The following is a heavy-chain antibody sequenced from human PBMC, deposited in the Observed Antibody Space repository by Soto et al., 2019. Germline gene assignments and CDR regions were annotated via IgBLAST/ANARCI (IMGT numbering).Heavy chain of an antibody. CDR3: ARGPSIYDYGGDFDY. V-gene: IGHV3-74*01. Sequence: EVQLVESGGGLVQPGGSLRLSCAASGFTFSSYWMHWVRQAPGKGLVWVSRINSDGSSTSYVDSVKGRFTISRDNAKNTLYLQMNSLRAEDTAVYYCARGPSIYDYGGDFDYWGQGTLVTVSS. CDR1: GFTFSSYW. CDR2: INSDGSST. J-gene: IGHJ4*02. D-gene: IGHD4-17*01.